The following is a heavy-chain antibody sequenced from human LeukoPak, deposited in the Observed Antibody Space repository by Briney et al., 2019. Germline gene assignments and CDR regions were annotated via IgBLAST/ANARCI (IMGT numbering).Heavy chain of an antibody. CDR1: GGSFSGYY. V-gene: IGHV4-34*01. D-gene: IGHD6-19*01. J-gene: IGHJ2*01. CDR2: INHSGST. CDR3: VREDSGFFDL. Sequence: PSETLSLTCAVYGGSFSGYYWSWIRQPPGKGLEWIGEINHSGSTNYNPSLKSRVTISIDKSKNKFSLKLSSVTAADTAVFYCVREDSGFFDLWGRGTLVTVSS.